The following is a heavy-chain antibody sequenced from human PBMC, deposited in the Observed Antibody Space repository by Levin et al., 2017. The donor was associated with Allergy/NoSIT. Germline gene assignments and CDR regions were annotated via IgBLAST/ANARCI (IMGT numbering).Heavy chain of an antibody. CDR1: GGSISSSSYY. CDR2: IYYSGST. D-gene: IGHD4-17*01. J-gene: IGHJ3*02. V-gene: IGHV4-39*01. CDR3: ARLATTVTMGYDAFDI. Sequence: PGGSLRLSCTVSGGSISSSSYYWGWIRQPPGKGLEWIGSIYYSGSTYYNPSLKSRVTISVDTSKNQFSLKLSSVTAADTAVYYCARLATTVTMGYDAFDIWGQGTMVTVSS.